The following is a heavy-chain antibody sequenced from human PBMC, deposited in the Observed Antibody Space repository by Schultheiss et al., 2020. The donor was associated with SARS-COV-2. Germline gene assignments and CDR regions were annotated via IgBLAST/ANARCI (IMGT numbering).Heavy chain of an antibody. D-gene: IGHD6-6*01. J-gene: IGHJ4*02. CDR2: IWYDGSNK. CDR3: AREAQQLAYFDY. CDR1: GFTFSDYY. V-gene: IGHV3-33*08. Sequence: GGSLRLSCAASGFTFSDYYMSWIRQAPGKGLEWVAVIWYDGSNKYYADSVKGRFTISRDNSKNTLYLQMNSLRAEDTAVYYCAREAQQLAYFDYWGQGTLVTVSS.